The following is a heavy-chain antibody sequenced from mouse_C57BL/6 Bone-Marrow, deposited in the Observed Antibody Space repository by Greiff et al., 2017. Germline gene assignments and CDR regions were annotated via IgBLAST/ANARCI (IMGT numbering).Heavy chain of an antibody. CDR2: IHPNSGST. J-gene: IGHJ4*01. V-gene: IGHV1-64*01. Sequence: QVQLQQPGAELVKPGASVKLSCKASGYTFTSYWMHWVKQRPGQGLKWIGMIHPNSGSTNYNEKFKSKATLTVDKSSSTAYMQLSSLTSEDSAVYYCARGEDYYAMDDWGQGTSVTVSS. CDR3: ARGEDYYAMDD. CDR1: GYTFTSYW.